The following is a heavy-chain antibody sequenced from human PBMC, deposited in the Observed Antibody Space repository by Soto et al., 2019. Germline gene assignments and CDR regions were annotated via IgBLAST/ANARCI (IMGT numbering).Heavy chain of an antibody. Sequence: SETLSLTCTVSGGSVSSGSYYWSWIRQPPGKGLEWIGYIYYSGSTNYNPSLKSRVTISVDTSKNQFSLKLSSVTAADTAVYYCARASTHFYYDSSSYYFDSWAQRTPLPISS. CDR2: IYYSGST. CDR1: GGSVSSGSYY. D-gene: IGHD3-22*01. J-gene: IGHJ4*02. CDR3: ARASTHFYYDSSSYYFDS. V-gene: IGHV4-61*01.